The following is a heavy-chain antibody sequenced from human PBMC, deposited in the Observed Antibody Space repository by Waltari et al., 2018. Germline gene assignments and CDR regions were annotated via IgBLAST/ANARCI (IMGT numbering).Heavy chain of an antibody. D-gene: IGHD3-10*01. CDR3: ARALWFRELNWFDP. V-gene: IGHV1-69-2*01. Sequence: EVQLVQSGAEVKKPGATVKVSCKVSGYTFTDYYMHWVQQAPGTGLEWKGLGDPDDGETIYAEKFQGRVTITADTSTDTAYMELSSLRAEATDVYYCARALWFRELNWFDPWGQGTLVTVSS. J-gene: IGHJ5*02. CDR1: GYTFTDYY. CDR2: GDPDDGET.